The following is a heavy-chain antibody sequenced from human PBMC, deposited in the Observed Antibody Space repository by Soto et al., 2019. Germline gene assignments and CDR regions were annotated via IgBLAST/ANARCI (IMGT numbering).Heavy chain of an antibody. CDR1: GYTFTGYY. CDR3: ARGWELIHFYFDS. CDR2: INPNSGGT. J-gene: IGHJ4*02. D-gene: IGHD1-26*01. V-gene: IGHV1-2*02. Sequence: QVQLVQSGAEVKKPGASVKVSCKASGYTFTGYYMHWVRQAPGQGLEWMGWINPNSGGTNYAQMFQGRVTMTRDTSISTAYMELSRLRTDDSAVYYCARGWELIHFYFDSWGQGTLVTVSS.